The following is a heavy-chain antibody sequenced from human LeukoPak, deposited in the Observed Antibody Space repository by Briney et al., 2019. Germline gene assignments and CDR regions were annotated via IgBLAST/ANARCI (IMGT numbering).Heavy chain of an antibody. J-gene: IGHJ5*02. V-gene: IGHV1-18*01. CDR2: ISAYNGDT. D-gene: IGHD2-2*02. Sequence: ASVKVSCKASGSPFTSYYINWVRQAPGQGLEWKGWISAYNGDTNYAQNLQGRVTMTTDTSTDTAYMELRSLRSDDTAVYYCARDGLSYTNPNNWFDPWGQGTLVTVSS. CDR3: ARDGLSYTNPNNWFDP. CDR1: GSPFTSYY.